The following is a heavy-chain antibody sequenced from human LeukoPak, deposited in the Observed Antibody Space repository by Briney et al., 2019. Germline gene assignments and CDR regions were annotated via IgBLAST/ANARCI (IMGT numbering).Heavy chain of an antibody. D-gene: IGHD3-22*01. CDR2: VSSDGGST. Sequence: GGSLRLSCSASGFTFSNFPMHWVGQAPGKGLKYFSAVSSDGGSTYYADSVRGRFTISRDNSKNTLSLLMGSLRAEDTAVYYCVKAILFGSVSYYADWGQGTLVTVSS. J-gene: IGHJ4*02. CDR3: VKAILFGSVSYYAD. CDR1: GFTFSNFP. V-gene: IGHV3-64D*09.